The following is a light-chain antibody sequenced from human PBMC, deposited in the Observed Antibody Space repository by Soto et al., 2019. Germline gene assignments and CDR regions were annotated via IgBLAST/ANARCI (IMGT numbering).Light chain of an antibody. CDR2: EVS. V-gene: IGLV2-23*02. Sequence: QSALTQPASVSGSPGQSITISCTGTTSDVGTYKFVSWYQQHTGIAPKLMIYEVSERPSGVSNRFSGSKSGNTASLTIAGLPAEDSAYYYGGSGEGSPVIFCGGTKVTV. J-gene: IGLJ2*01. CDR1: TSDVGTYKF. CDR3: GSGEGSPVI.